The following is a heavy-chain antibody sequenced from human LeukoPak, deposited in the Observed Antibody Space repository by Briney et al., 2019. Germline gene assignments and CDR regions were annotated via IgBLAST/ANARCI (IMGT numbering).Heavy chain of an antibody. Sequence: SETLSLTCTVSGGSISSYYWSWIRQPPGKGLEWIGYIYYSGSTNYNPSLKSRVTISVDTSKNQFSLKVSSVTAADTAVYYCARERWVQLDAFDIWGPGTMVTVSS. D-gene: IGHD5-24*01. CDR1: GGSISSYY. J-gene: IGHJ3*02. CDR3: ARERWVQLDAFDI. CDR2: IYYSGST. V-gene: IGHV4-59*01.